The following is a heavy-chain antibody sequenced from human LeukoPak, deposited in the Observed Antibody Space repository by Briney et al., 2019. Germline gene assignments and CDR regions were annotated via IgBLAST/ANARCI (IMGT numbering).Heavy chain of an antibody. J-gene: IGHJ3*02. CDR1: GFPFGSYV. V-gene: IGHV3-48*02. D-gene: IGHD3-3*01. CDR3: ARAYDFWSGHFSKDAFDI. Sequence: PGGSLRLSCEGSGFPFGSYVMSWVRQAPGKGLEWIAYINHNAEMIFYPDFVKGRFTISRDNPKKSLYLQMNALRYEDTAIYYCARAYDFWSGHFSKDAFDIWGQGTMVTVSS. CDR2: INHNAEMI.